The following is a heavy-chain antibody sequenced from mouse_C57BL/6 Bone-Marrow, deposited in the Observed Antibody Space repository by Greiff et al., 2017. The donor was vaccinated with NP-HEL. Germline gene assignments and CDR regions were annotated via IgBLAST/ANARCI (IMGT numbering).Heavy chain of an antibody. J-gene: IGHJ2*01. V-gene: IGHV14-1*01. CDR3: TNYYGSSPLDY. Sequence: QLQQSGAELVRPGASVKLSCTASGFNIKDYYMHWVKQRPEQGLEWIGRIDPEDGDTEYAPKFQGKATMTADTSSNTAYLQLSSLTSEDTAVYYCTNYYGSSPLDYWGQGTTLTVSS. D-gene: IGHD1-1*01. CDR1: GFNIKDYY. CDR2: IDPEDGDT.